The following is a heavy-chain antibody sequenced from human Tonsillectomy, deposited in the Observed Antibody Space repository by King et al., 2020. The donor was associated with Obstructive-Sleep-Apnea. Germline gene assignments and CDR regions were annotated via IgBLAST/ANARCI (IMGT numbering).Heavy chain of an antibody. V-gene: IGHV3-48*04. J-gene: IGHJ6*02. CDR2: ISSSNSNI. CDR1: GFTLSSYS. D-gene: IGHD2-15*01. Sequence: VQLVESGGGLVQPGGFLRLSCAASGFTLSSYSMNWVRQAPGKGLEWVSYISSSNSNIYYADSVKGRFTISRDNAKNSLYLQINSLRAEDTAGYYCARGEYCSGGSCYYYYYCMDVWGQGTTVTVSS. CDR3: ARGEYCSGGSCYYYYYCMDV.